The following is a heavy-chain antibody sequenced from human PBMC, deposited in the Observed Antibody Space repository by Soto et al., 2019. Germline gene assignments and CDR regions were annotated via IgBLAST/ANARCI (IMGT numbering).Heavy chain of an antibody. J-gene: IGHJ6*02. CDR1: GYTFTNCY. V-gene: IGHV1-46*03. D-gene: IGHD4-17*01. CDR2: INPNDGST. Sequence: QVQLMQSGAEVRKPGASVRLSCKASGYTFTNCYLHWVRQAPGQGLEWMGIINPNDGSTTYPQKFQGRVTMTRDTSTSTVYMELGSLRSEDTAVYFCARDLPTVLTLSPTYYGIDVWGQGTTVTVSS. CDR3: ARDLPTVLTLSPTYYGIDV.